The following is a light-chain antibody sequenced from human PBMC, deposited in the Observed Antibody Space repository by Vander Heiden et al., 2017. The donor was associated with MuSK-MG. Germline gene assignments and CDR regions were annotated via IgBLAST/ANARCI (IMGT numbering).Light chain of an antibody. J-gene: IGKJ5*01. CDR2: DAS. CDR1: QDISNY. Sequence: DIQMTQSPSSLSASVGDRVTITCHASQDISNYLNWYQQKPGKAPKLLIYDASNLVTGVPSRFSGSGSGTDFTLTIRSLQPEDIATYYCLQDADLPTTFGPGTLLEIK. CDR3: LQDADLPTT. V-gene: IGKV1-33*01.